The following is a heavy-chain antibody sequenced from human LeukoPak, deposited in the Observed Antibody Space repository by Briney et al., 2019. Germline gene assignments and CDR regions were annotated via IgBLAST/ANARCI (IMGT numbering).Heavy chain of an antibody. D-gene: IGHD3-22*01. J-gene: IGHJ4*02. Sequence: ASVKVSCKASGYTFTSYYMHWVRQAPGQGLEWMEIINPSGGSTSYAQKFQGRVTMTRDTSTSTVYMELSSLRSEDTAVYYCARVGHYYDSSGYSPFDYWGQGTLVTVSS. CDR1: GYTFTSYY. V-gene: IGHV1-46*01. CDR3: ARVGHYYDSSGYSPFDY. CDR2: INPSGGST.